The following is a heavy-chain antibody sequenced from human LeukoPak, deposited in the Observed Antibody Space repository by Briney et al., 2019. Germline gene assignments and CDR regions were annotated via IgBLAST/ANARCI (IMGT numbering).Heavy chain of an antibody. CDR1: GLTFSSYW. Sequence: GGSLRLSCAASGLTFSSYWMSWVRQAPGKGLEWVANIKQDGSEKYYVDSVKGRFTISRDNAKNSLYLQMNSLRAEDTAVYYCARGIAVAGTGPFDYWGQGTLVTVSS. V-gene: IGHV3-7*05. CDR2: IKQDGSEK. D-gene: IGHD6-19*01. CDR3: ARGIAVAGTGPFDY. J-gene: IGHJ4*02.